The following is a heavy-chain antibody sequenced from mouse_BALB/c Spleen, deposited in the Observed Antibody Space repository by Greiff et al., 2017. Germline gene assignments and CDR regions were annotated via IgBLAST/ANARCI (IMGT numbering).Heavy chain of an antibody. CDR3: ARRRTGYAMDY. J-gene: IGHJ4*01. D-gene: IGHD4-1*01. V-gene: IGHV1-80*01. CDR2: IYPGDGDT. Sequence: QVTLKESGAELVRPGSSVKISCKASGYAFSSYWMNWVKQRPGQGLEWIGQIYPGDGDTNYNGKFKGKATLTADKSSSTAYMQLSSLTSEDSAVYFCARRRTGYAMDYWGQGTSVTVAS. CDR1: GYAFSSYW.